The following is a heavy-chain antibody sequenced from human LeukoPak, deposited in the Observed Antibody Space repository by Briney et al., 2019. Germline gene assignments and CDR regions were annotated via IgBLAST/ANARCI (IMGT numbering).Heavy chain of an antibody. J-gene: IGHJ3*02. CDR1: GGPFSDFY. Sequence: SETLSPTCAVYGGPFSDFYWIWIRQPPGKGLEWIGEINHSGTTNYYPSLKSRVTISVDTSKNQFSLKMRSMTAADTAVYYCARIRLTGDLAAPDDFDIWGQGTMVTVSS. V-gene: IGHV4-34*01. D-gene: IGHD7-27*01. CDR3: ARIRLTGDLAAPDDFDI. CDR2: INHSGTT.